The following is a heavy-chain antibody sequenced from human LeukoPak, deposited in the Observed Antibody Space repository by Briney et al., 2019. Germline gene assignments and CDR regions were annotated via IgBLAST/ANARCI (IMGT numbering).Heavy chain of an antibody. D-gene: IGHD5-12*01. J-gene: IGHJ6*02. Sequence: ASVKVSCKASGGTFSSYAISWVRQAPGQGLEWMGGIITIFGTANYAQKFQGRVTITADESTSTAYMELSSLRSEDTAVYYCARDLDIVGGGMDVWGQGTTVTVSS. V-gene: IGHV1-69*13. CDR3: ARDLDIVGGGMDV. CDR1: GGTFSSYA. CDR2: IITIFGTA.